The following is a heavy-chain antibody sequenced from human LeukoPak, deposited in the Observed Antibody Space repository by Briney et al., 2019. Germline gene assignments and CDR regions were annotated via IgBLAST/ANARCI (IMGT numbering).Heavy chain of an antibody. Sequence: GASVKVSCKASGYTFTSYDINWVRQATGQGLEWMGWMNPNSGGTNYAQKFQGRVTMTRDTSISTAYMELSRLRSDDTAVYYCARETYYDILTGYSISHNWFDPWGQGTLVTVSS. D-gene: IGHD3-9*01. CDR3: ARETYYDILTGYSISHNWFDP. V-gene: IGHV1-2*02. CDR1: GYTFTSYD. CDR2: MNPNSGGT. J-gene: IGHJ5*02.